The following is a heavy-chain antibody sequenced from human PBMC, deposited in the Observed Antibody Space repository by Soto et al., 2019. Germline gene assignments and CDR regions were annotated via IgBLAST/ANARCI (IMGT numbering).Heavy chain of an antibody. J-gene: IGHJ4*02. D-gene: IGHD6-19*01. CDR2: IYWNGNK. Sequence: ESGPTLVNPTQTLTLTCTFSGFSLSASGVGVGWIRQPPGKALEWLALIYWNGNKYYRPSLKSRLTGTTDTSKSQVVLTMTNVDPVDTATYYXAHSPWYSSGSSHHFDSWGQGTLVTVSS. CDR1: GFSLSASGVG. CDR3: AHSPWYSSGSSHHFDS. V-gene: IGHV2-5*01.